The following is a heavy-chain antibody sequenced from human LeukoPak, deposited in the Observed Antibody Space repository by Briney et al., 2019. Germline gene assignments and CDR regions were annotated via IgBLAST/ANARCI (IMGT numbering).Heavy chain of an antibody. J-gene: IGHJ5*02. CDR3: ARDREQWIQLWLGANWFDP. V-gene: IGHV4-39*07. CDR1: GGSISSSSYY. D-gene: IGHD5-18*01. CDR2: IYYSGST. Sequence: SETLSLTCTVSGGSISSSSYYWGWIRQPPGKGLEWIGSIYYSGSTYYNPSLKSRVTISVDTSKNQFSLKLSSVTAADTAVYYCARDREQWIQLWLGANWFDPWGQGTLVTVSS.